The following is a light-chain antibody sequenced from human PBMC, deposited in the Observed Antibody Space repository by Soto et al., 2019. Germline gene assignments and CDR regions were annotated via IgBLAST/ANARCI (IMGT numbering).Light chain of an antibody. Sequence: EIVLTQSPATLSSSLGERATLSCRASQSVRNDLVWYHPKPGQAPRVLIYSASNRATGIPARFSGSGSGTDFTLTISSLEHEDFAVYYCHQRTNWPATFGGGTKVEMK. CDR3: HQRTNWPAT. CDR2: SAS. J-gene: IGKJ4*01. V-gene: IGKV3-11*01. CDR1: QSVRND.